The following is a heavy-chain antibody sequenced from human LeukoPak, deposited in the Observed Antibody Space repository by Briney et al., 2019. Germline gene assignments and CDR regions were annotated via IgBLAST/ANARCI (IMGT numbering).Heavy chain of an antibody. D-gene: IGHD5-18*01. Sequence: GGSLRLSCAAFGFIFDDYGMSWVRQAPGKGLEWVSGINWNGGSTGYADSVKGRVTISRDNAKNSLYLQMNSLRAEDTAVCYCARDGDTGMVGGYYYCMDVWGKGTTVTVSS. J-gene: IGHJ6*03. CDR1: GFIFDDYG. CDR2: INWNGGST. V-gene: IGHV3-20*04. CDR3: ARDGDTGMVGGYYYCMDV.